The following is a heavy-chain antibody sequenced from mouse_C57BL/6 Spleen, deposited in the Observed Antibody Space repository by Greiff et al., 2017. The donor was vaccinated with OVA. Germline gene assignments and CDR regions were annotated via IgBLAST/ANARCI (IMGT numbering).Heavy chain of an antibody. CDR2: INPNNGGT. Sequence: EVQLQQSGPELVKPGASVKISCKASGYTFTDYYMNWVKQSHGKSLEWIGDINPNNGGTSYNQKFKGKATLTVDKSSSTAYMELRSLTSEDSAVYYCARGGRSSPYWGQGTLVTVSA. J-gene: IGHJ3*01. D-gene: IGHD6-2*01. CDR3: ARGGRSSPY. V-gene: IGHV1-26*01. CDR1: GYTFTDYY.